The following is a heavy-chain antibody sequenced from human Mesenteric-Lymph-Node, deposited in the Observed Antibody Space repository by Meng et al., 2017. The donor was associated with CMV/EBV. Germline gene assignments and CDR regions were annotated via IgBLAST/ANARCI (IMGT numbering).Heavy chain of an antibody. CDR3: ARDDAVTGTFDI. CDR2: ISSSGSYI. J-gene: IGHJ3*02. Sequence: GESLKISCAASRFTFSVYYMNWVRQTPGRGLEWVSSISSSGSYIFYADSVKGRFTISRDNAKNSLYLQMNSLRAEDTAVYYCARDDAVTGTFDIWGQGAMVTVSS. CDR1: RFTFSVYY. V-gene: IGHV3-21*01. D-gene: IGHD4-17*01.